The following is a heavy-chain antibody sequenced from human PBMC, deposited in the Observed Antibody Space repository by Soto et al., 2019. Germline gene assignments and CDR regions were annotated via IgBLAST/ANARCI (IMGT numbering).Heavy chain of an antibody. J-gene: IGHJ6*02. V-gene: IGHV1-69*13. D-gene: IGHD5-18*01. Sequence: ASVKVSCKASGGTFSSYAISGVRQAPGQGLEWMGGIIPIFGTANYAQKFQGRVTITADESTSTAYMELSSLRSEDTAVYYCARDKGIQLWLYYYGMDVWGQGTTVTVSS. CDR1: GGTFSSYA. CDR3: ARDKGIQLWLYYYGMDV. CDR2: IIPIFGTA.